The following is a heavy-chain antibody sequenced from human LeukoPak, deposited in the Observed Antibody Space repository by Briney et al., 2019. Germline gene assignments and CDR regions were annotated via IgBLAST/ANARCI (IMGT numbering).Heavy chain of an antibody. V-gene: IGHV3-74*01. CDR2: INSEGSST. Sequence: HGGSLRLSCAASGFTFSSYWMHWVGPAPGKGLVWVSSINSEGSSTSYADSVKGRFTISRDKAKNSLYLQMNSLRAEDTAVYYCSSREPAGIWGQGTLVTVSS. CDR3: SSREPAGI. D-gene: IGHD3-10*01. J-gene: IGHJ1*01. CDR1: GFTFSSYW.